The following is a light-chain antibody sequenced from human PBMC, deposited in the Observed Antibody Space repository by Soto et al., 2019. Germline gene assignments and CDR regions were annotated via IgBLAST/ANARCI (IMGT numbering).Light chain of an antibody. CDR3: QQSSNYPKYS. V-gene: IGKV1-39*01. CDR2: AAS. J-gene: IGKJ2*01. CDR1: QSIAHY. Sequence: DIQMTQSPSSLSASVGDRVSITCRASQSIAHYLNWFQQKPGKAPKLLIYAASSLQSRVPSRFRGSGSGTEVSLTISSLQPEDFATYYCQQSSNYPKYSFGQGTKLYVK.